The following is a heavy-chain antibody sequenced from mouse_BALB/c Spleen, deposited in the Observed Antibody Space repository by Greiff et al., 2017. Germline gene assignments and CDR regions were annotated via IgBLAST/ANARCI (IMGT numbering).Heavy chain of an antibody. V-gene: IGHV5-4*02. Sequence: EVKLMESGGGLVKPGGSLKLSCAAFGFTFSDYYMYWVRQTPEKRLEWVATISDGGSYTYYPDSVKGRFTISRDNAKNNLYLQMSSLKSEDTAMYYCARRWLRDYYAMDYWGQGTSVTVSS. J-gene: IGHJ4*01. CDR1: GFTFSDYY. CDR2: ISDGGSYT. CDR3: ARRWLRDYYAMDY. D-gene: IGHD2-2*01.